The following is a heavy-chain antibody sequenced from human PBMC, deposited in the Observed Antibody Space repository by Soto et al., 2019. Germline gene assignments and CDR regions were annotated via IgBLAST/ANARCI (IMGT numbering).Heavy chain of an antibody. J-gene: IGHJ5*02. D-gene: IGHD3-10*01. CDR1: GYTFTGYY. V-gene: IGHV1-2*02. CDR3: ARTPRVGGVLWLGELSPFDP. CDR2: INPNSGGT. Sequence: ASVKVSCKASGYTFTGYYMHWVRQAPGQGLEWMGWINPNSGGTNYAQKFQGRVTMTRDTSISTAYMELSRLRSDDTAVYYCARTPRVGGVLWLGELSPFDPWGQGTLVTVSS.